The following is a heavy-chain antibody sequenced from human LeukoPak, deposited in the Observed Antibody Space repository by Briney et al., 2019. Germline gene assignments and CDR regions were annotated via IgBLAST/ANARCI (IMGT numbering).Heavy chain of an antibody. CDR1: GVSISSYY. J-gene: IGHJ4*02. Sequence: PSETLSLTCTVSGVSISSYYWSWIRQPAGKGLEWIGRVYSSGSTNYNPSLKSRVIVSVDTSKNQFSLKLSSVTAADTAVYYCARYRGSGYYYFDFWGQGTLVTVSS. CDR2: VYSSGST. D-gene: IGHD3-22*01. CDR3: ARYRGSGYYYFDF. V-gene: IGHV4-4*07.